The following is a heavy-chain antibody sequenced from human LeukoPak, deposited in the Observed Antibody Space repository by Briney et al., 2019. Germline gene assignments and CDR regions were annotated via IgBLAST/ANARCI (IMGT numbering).Heavy chain of an antibody. Sequence: PGGSLRLSCAASGFIFSSYGFQWVRQAPGKGLEWVAIISYDGSNIDYTDSVKGRFTISRDDSKNTVYLQMNSLGTEDTAFYYCAEEGLTMGHDYGAALDYWGQGILVTVSS. CDR1: GFIFSSYG. D-gene: IGHD4-17*01. CDR3: AEEGLTMGHDYGAALDY. CDR2: ISYDGSNI. V-gene: IGHV3-30*18. J-gene: IGHJ4*02.